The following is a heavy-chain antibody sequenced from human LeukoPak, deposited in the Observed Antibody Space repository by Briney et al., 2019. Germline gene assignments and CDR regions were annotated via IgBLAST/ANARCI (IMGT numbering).Heavy chain of an antibody. CDR1: GASIRSYY. D-gene: IGHD2-21*01. CDR2: TYTSGST. CDR3: TRHRYSASVWFDP. Sequence: SETLSLTCTVSGASIRSYYWSWIRQPPGKGLEWIGYTYTSGSTNYNPSLKSRVTISVDTSKNQFSLKLSSVTAADTAVYYCTRHRYSASVWFDPWGQGTLVTVSS. V-gene: IGHV4-4*09. J-gene: IGHJ5*02.